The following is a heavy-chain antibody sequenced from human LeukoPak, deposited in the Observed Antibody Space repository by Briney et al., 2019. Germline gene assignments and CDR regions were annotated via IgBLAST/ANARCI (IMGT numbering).Heavy chain of an antibody. CDR3: ARENDYGDYYFDY. D-gene: IGHD4-17*01. CDR1: GYSISSGYY. V-gene: IGHV4-38-2*02. CDR2: IYHSGST. Sequence: SETLSLTCTVSGYSISSGYYWGWIRQPPGKGLEWIGSIYHSGSTYYNPSLKSRVTISVDTSKNQFSLKLNSVTAADTAVYYCARENDYGDYYFDYWGQGTLVTVSS. J-gene: IGHJ4*02.